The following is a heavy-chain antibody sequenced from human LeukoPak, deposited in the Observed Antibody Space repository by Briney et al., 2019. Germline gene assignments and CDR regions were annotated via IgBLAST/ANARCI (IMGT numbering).Heavy chain of an antibody. D-gene: IGHD3-22*01. Sequence: GESLKISCKGSGYSFTNYWIGWVRQMPGKGLDWMGIVYPGDSDTKYSPSFQGQVTISADKSISTAYLQWSSLKASDTAMYYCTRRAYYYDSRGLTHDAFDIWGQGTLVTVSS. V-gene: IGHV5-51*01. J-gene: IGHJ3*02. CDR1: GYSFTNYW. CDR2: VYPGDSDT. CDR3: TRRAYYYDSRGLTHDAFDI.